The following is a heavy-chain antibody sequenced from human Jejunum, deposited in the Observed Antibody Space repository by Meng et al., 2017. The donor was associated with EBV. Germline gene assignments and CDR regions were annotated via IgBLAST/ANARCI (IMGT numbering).Heavy chain of an antibody. CDR3: VKSNDYSLNS. CDR1: GDSTSSSPW. CDR2: MHPGGST. D-gene: IGHD4-11*01. J-gene: IGHJ4*02. V-gene: IGHV4-4*03. Sequence: QVQVQGSGPGRVKPPGTLSLTCAVSGDSTSSSPWWSWVRQPPGKGLEWIGEMHPGGSTNYNPSLKSRVTISVDNSKNQFSLKLTSVTAADTAVYYCVKSNDYSLNSWGQGTLVTVSS.